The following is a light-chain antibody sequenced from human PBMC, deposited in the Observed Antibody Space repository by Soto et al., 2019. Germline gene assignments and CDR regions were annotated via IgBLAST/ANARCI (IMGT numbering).Light chain of an antibody. V-gene: IGKV3-15*01. Sequence: EIVMTQSPSTLSVSLGGRATLSCRASQSVSDTLAWYQQKPGQAPRLLIFSASRVATGVPARFSGSGSGTDFTLSISSLQSEDFAVYYCQQYNNYPFTFGRGTKVDIK. CDR2: SAS. J-gene: IGKJ4*02. CDR3: QQYNNYPFT. CDR1: QSVSDT.